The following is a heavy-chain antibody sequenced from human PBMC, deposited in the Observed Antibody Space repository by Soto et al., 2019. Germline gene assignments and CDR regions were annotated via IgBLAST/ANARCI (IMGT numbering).Heavy chain of an antibody. J-gene: IGHJ4*02. D-gene: IGHD2-15*01. Sequence: SVKVSCKASGGTFSTSSFVWVRQGPGQGLEWMGGIIPIFTRTNFAQKFQGRVTFSADESTRTTYMELCSLTSEDTAIYYCARDVVRSTAGDSWGQGTLVTVSS. CDR1: GGTFSTSS. CDR2: IIPIFTRT. CDR3: ARDVVRSTAGDS. V-gene: IGHV1-69*13.